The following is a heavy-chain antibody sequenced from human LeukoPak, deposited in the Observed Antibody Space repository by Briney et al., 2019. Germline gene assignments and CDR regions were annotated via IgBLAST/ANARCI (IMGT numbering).Heavy chain of an antibody. D-gene: IGHD3-3*01. CDR2: ISAYNGNT. Sequence: ASVKVSCKASGYTFTSYGISWVRQAPGQGLEWMGWISAYNGNTNYAQKLQGRVTMTTDTSTSTAYMELRSLRSDDTAVYYCARLDFWSGDYYYYYMDVWGKGTTVTVSS. V-gene: IGHV1-18*01. CDR3: ARLDFWSGDYYYYYMDV. J-gene: IGHJ6*03. CDR1: GYTFTSYG.